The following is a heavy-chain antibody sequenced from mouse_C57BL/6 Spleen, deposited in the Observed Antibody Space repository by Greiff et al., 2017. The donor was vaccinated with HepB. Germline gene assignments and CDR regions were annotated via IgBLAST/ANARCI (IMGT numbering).Heavy chain of an antibody. V-gene: IGHV1-82*01. Sequence: QVQLQQSGPELVKPGASVKISCKASGYAFSSSWMNWVKQRPGKGLEWIGRIYPGDGDTNYNVKFKGKATLTADKSSSTAYMQLSSLTSEDSAVYFCARGSNYVWDWYFDVWGTGTTVTVSS. CDR3: ARGSNYVWDWYFDV. J-gene: IGHJ1*03. CDR2: IYPGDGDT. CDR1: GYAFSSSW. D-gene: IGHD2-5*01.